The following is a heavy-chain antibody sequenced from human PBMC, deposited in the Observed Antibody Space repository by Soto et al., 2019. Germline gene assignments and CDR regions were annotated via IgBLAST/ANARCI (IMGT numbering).Heavy chain of an antibody. Sequence: SDTLSLTCTVSGGSISSYYWSWIRQSPGKGLEWIGYIYYSGSTNYNPSLKSRVTISVDTSKNQFSLKLSSVTAADTAVYYCARRYGSRFEYWGQGTLVTVSS. V-gene: IGHV4-59*08. J-gene: IGHJ4*02. CDR2: IYYSGST. D-gene: IGHD4-17*01. CDR1: GGSISSYY. CDR3: ARRYGSRFEY.